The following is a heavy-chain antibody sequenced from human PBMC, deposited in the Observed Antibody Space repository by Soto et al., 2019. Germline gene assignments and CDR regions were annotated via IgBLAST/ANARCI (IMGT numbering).Heavy chain of an antibody. CDR1: GYTLTELS. V-gene: IGHV1-24*01. D-gene: IGHD2-2*01. Sequence: ASVKVSCKVSGYTLTELSMHWVRQAPGKGLEWMGGFDPEDGETIYAQKFQGRVTMTEDTSTDTAYMELSSLRSEDTAVYYCATDMRSLDAFDIWGQGTMVTVSS. CDR2: FDPEDGET. J-gene: IGHJ3*02. CDR3: ATDMRSLDAFDI.